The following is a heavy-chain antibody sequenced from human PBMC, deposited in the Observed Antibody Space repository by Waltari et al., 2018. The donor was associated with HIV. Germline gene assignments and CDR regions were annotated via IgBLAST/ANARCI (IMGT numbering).Heavy chain of an antibody. V-gene: IGHV4-39*07. D-gene: IGHD4-17*01. J-gene: IGHJ4*02. Sequence: QLQLQESGPGLVKPSETLSLTCTVSGGSISSSRYYWGWIRQPPGEGLEWIVTIYYSGSTYYNPSLKRRVTISIGTSKNQFSLKLNSVTAADTAVYYCARAHDDYGDYYFDYWGRGTLVTVSS. CDR3: ARAHDDYGDYYFDY. CDR1: GGSISSSRYY. CDR2: IYYSGST.